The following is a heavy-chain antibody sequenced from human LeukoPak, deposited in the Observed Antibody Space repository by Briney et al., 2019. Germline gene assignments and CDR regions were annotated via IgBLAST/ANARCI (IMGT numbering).Heavy chain of an antibody. Sequence: QPGGSLRLSCAASGFTFSSYAMSWVRQAPGKGLEWASGISVSGGNTYSADSVRGRFTISRDNSKNTLYLQMNSLRAEETAVYYCAKVGSGRGDFDYWGQGTLVTVSS. J-gene: IGHJ4*02. CDR3: AKVGSGRGDFDY. CDR2: ISVSGGNT. V-gene: IGHV3-23*01. CDR1: GFTFSSYA. D-gene: IGHD3-10*01.